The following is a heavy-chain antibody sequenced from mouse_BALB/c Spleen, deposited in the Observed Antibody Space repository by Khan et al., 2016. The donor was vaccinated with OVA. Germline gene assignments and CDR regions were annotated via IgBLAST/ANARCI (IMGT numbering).Heavy chain of an antibody. CDR1: GYSITSDYA. Sequence: EVKLEVSGPGLVKPSQSLSLTCTVTGYSITSDYAWNWIRQFPGNKLEWMGYISYSGRTSYNPSLKSRISITRDTSKHQFLRQLKSVTTEDTATYYCARSVTITTVVATDFDYWGQGTTLTVSA. J-gene: IGHJ2*01. D-gene: IGHD1-1*01. CDR3: ARSVTITTVVATDFDY. V-gene: IGHV3-2*02. CDR2: ISYSGRT.